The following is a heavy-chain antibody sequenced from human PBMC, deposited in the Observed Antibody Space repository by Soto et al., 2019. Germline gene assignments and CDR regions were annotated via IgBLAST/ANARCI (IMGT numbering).Heavy chain of an antibody. CDR1: GFTFSSYW. V-gene: IGHV3-7*01. CDR3: ARDQSFMEGY. Sequence: EVQLVESGGGLVQPGGSLRLSCAASGFTFSSYWMSWVRQAPGKGLEWVANINQDGSQKYYVDSVKGRFTISRDNAKNSLYLQMNSLRVEDTAVYSCARDQSFMEGYWGQGTLVTVSS. J-gene: IGHJ4*02. D-gene: IGHD3-3*01. CDR2: INQDGSQK.